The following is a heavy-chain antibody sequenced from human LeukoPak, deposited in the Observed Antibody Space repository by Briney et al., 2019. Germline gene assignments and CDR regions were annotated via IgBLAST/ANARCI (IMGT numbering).Heavy chain of an antibody. D-gene: IGHD3-22*01. CDR1: GFTFSSYG. CDR3: ARGWYYYDSKDPNWFDP. V-gene: IGHV3-30*03. J-gene: IGHJ5*02. Sequence: GGSLRLSCAASGFTFSSYGMHWVRQAPGKGLEWVAVISYDGSNKYYADSVKGRFTISRDNAKNSLYLQMNSLRAEDTAVYYCARGWYYYDSKDPNWFDPWGQGTLVTVSS. CDR2: ISYDGSNK.